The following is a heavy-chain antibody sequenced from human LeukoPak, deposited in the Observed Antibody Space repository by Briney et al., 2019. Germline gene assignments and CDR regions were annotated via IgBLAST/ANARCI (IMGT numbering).Heavy chain of an antibody. CDR3: ARDHIAAAGTLYYYGMDV. CDR2: IYSGGST. D-gene: IGHD6-13*01. V-gene: IGHV3-53*01. CDR1: GFTFSSFT. Sequence: PGGSLRLSCAASGFTFSSFTMTWVRQAPGKGLEWVSVIYSGGSTYYADSVKGRFTISRDNSKNTLYLQMNSLRAEDTAVYYCARDHIAAAGTLYYYGMDVWGQGTTVTVSS. J-gene: IGHJ6*02.